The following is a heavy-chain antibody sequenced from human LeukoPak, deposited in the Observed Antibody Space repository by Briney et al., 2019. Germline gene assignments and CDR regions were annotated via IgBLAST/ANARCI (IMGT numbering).Heavy chain of an antibody. CDR2: IYTSGST. D-gene: IGHD2-2*01. CDR1: GGSISSYY. J-gene: IGHJ6*03. Sequence: SETLSLTCTVSGGSISSYYWSWIRQPAGKGLEWFGRIYTSGSTNYNPSLKSRVTMSVDTSKNQFSLKLSSVTAADTAVYYCARDGDIVVVPAAPGYMDVWGKGTTVTVSS. V-gene: IGHV4-4*07. CDR3: ARDGDIVVVPAAPGYMDV.